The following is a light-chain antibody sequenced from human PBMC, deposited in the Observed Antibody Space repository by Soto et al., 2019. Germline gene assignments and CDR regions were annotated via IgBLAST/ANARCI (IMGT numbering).Light chain of an antibody. Sequence: DIQMTQSPSSVAASVGDRVTLTCRASQGVNRWLAWYQQKPGKAPKVLIYPASSLQSGVPSRFSGSGSRTDFTLTISSLQPEDFATYYCQQTNSFPRTFGQGTKVEI. J-gene: IGKJ1*01. CDR3: QQTNSFPRT. CDR1: QGVNRW. CDR2: PAS. V-gene: IGKV1-12*01.